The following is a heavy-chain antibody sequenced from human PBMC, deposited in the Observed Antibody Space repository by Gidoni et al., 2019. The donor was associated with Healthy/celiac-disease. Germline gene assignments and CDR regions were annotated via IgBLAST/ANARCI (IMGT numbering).Heavy chain of an antibody. Sequence: QVQLVESGGGVVQPGRSLRLSCPASGFTFRSYGMPWVRQAPGKGLEWVAVIWYDGSNKYYADSVKGRFTISRDNSKNTLYLQMNSLRAEDTAVYYCARDPRLYGAPLYYYYGMDVWGQGTTVTVSS. CDR1: GFTFRSYG. J-gene: IGHJ6*02. D-gene: IGHD4-17*01. CDR2: IWYDGSNK. V-gene: IGHV3-33*01. CDR3: ARDPRLYGAPLYYYYGMDV.